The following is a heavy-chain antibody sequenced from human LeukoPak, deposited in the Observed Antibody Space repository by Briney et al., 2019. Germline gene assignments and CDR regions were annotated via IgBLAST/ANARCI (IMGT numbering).Heavy chain of an antibody. J-gene: IGHJ4*02. Sequence: GGSLRLSCAASGFTFSTYSMNWIRQAPGKGLEWVSSISSSSSYIYYADSVKGRFTISRDNAKNSLYPQMNSLRAEDTAVYYCARDPEVGATASFDYWGRGTLVTVSS. CDR2: ISSSSSYI. D-gene: IGHD1-26*01. CDR3: ARDPEVGATASFDY. V-gene: IGHV3-21*01. CDR1: GFTFSTYS.